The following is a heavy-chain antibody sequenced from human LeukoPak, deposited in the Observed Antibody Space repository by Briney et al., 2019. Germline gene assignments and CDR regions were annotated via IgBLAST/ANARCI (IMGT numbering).Heavy chain of an antibody. CDR3: ARTTEAHSWRTRYYDYYMDV. J-gene: IGHJ6*03. D-gene: IGHD6-13*01. V-gene: IGHV4-59*01. CDR1: GGSFSVYY. Sequence: SETLSLTCAVYGGSFSVYYWSWIRQSPGKGLEWIGYIYYSGSTNYNPSLKSRVTISVDTSKNQFSLKLSSVTAADTAVYYCARTTEAHSWRTRYYDYYMDVWGKGTTVIVSS. CDR2: IYYSGST.